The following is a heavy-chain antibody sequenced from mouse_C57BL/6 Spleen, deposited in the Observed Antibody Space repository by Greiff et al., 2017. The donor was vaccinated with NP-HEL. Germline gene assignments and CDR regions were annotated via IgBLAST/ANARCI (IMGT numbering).Heavy chain of an antibody. J-gene: IGHJ2*01. CDR1: GYTFTSYT. V-gene: IGHV1-4*01. D-gene: IGHD2-4*01. Sequence: QVQLKQSGAELARPGASVKMSCKASGYTFTSYTMHWVKQRPGQGLEWIGYINPSSGYTKYNQKFKDKATLPADKSSSTAYMQLSSLTSEDSAVYYCARDWAYDYDGYFDYWGQGTTLTVSS. CDR3: ARDWAYDYDGYFDY. CDR2: INPSSGYT.